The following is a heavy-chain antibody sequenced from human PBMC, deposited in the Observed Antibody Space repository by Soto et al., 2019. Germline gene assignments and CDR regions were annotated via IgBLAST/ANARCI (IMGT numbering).Heavy chain of an antibody. J-gene: IGHJ4*02. CDR3: ARHRGGYDYGYFDY. V-gene: IGHV4-39*01. CDR2: IYYSGST. D-gene: IGHD5-12*01. Sequence: SETLSLTCTVSGGSISSSSYYWGWIRQPPGKGLEWIGSIYYSGSTYYNPSLKSRVTISVDTSKNQFSLKLSSVTAADTAVYYCARHRGGYDYGYFDYWGQGTLVTVSS. CDR1: GGSISSSSYY.